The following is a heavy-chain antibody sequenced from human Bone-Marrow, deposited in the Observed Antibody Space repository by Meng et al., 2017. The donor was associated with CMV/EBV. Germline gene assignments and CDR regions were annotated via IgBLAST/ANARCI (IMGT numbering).Heavy chain of an antibody. CDR3: ARPRYSSGWVNQNYYYYGMDV. CDR2: ISAYNGNT. CDR1: GYTFTSYD. V-gene: IGHV1-18*01. D-gene: IGHD6-19*01. J-gene: IGHJ6*02. Sequence: ASVKVSCKASGYTFTSYDINWVRQATGQGLEGMGWISAYNGNTNYAQKLQGRVTMTTDTSTSTAYMELRSLRSDDTAVYYCARPRYSSGWVNQNYYYYGMDVWGQGTTVTVSS.